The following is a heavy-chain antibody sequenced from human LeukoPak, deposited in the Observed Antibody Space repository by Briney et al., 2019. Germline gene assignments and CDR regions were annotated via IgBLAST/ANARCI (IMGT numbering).Heavy chain of an antibody. CDR2: MNHSGST. CDR1: GGSFSGYY. J-gene: IGHJ6*03. D-gene: IGHD5-18*01. CDR3: ASRGLETTAMVGLYYYYYMDV. V-gene: IGHV4-34*01. Sequence: SESLSLTCAVYGGSFSGYYWSWIRQPPGKGLEWIGEMNHSGSTNYNPSLKGRVTISVDTSKNQFSLKLSSVTAADTAVYYCASRGLETTAMVGLYYYYYMDVWGKGTTVTISS.